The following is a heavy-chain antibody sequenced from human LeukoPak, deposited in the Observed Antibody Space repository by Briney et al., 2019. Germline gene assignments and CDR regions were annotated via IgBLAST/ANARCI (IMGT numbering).Heavy chain of an antibody. CDR1: GGSISSGGYY. Sequence: PSENLSLTCTVSGGSISSGGYYWSWIRQHPGKGLEWIGYIYYSGSTYYNPSLKSRVTISADTSKNQFSLKLSSVTAVDTAVYYCARDGYNYYFDYWGQGTLVTVSS. CDR3: ARDGYNYYFDY. D-gene: IGHD5-24*01. J-gene: IGHJ4*02. V-gene: IGHV4-31*03. CDR2: IYYSGST.